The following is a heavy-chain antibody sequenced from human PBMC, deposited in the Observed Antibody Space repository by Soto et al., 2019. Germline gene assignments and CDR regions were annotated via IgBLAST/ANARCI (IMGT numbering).Heavy chain of an antibody. CDR2: ITPIGGT. D-gene: IGHD1-20*01. V-gene: IGHV4-34*01. CDR1: GGPFSGYY. Sequence: PSETLSLTCAVSGGPFSGYYWTWIRQPPGKGPEWIGEITPIGGTNYNPSLKSQLAISVDTSNNQFSLRLSSVTAADTAVYYCARGPPRIGVVGTKHGISGTAIFDYWGQGALVTVSS. J-gene: IGHJ4*02. CDR3: ARGPPRIGVVGTKHGISGTAIFDY.